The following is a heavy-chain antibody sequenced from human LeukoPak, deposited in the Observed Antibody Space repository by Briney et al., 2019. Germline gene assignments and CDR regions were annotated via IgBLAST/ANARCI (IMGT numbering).Heavy chain of an antibody. J-gene: IGHJ6*03. CDR2: IDYSGST. CDR1: GGSISSGSYY. Sequence: SQTLSLTCTVSGGSISSGSYYWGWIRQPPGRGLEWIGSIDYSGSTYYNPSLKSRVNISVDTSKNQFSLKLSSVTAADTAVYYCARVPCSSSSPGYYMDVWGKGTTVTVSS. D-gene: IGHD6-6*01. V-gene: IGHV4-39*01. CDR3: ARVPCSSSSPGYYMDV.